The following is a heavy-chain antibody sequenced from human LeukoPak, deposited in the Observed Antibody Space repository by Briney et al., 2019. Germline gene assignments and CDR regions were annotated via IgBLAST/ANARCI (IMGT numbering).Heavy chain of an antibody. D-gene: IGHD1-26*01. V-gene: IGHV4-34*01. CDR2: INHNGST. J-gene: IGHJ4*02. CDR1: GGSFSGYY. Sequence: SETLSLTCAVYGGSFSGYYWRWIRQPPGKGLVWIGEINHNGSTNYNTSIKSRVTISGDTSKNQVSLKMSSVTAADTAVYYCARVRGGRYDLPDYWGQGTLVTVSS. CDR3: ARVRGGRYDLPDY.